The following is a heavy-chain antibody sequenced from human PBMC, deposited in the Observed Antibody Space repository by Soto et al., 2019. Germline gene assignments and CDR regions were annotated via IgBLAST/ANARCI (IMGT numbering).Heavy chain of an antibody. CDR1: GFTFSSYG. D-gene: IGHD3-3*01. J-gene: IGHJ6*02. CDR2: IWYDGSNK. Sequence: GGSLRLSCAASGFTFSSYGMHWVRQAPGKGLEGVAVIWYDGSNKYYADSVKGRFTISRDNSKNTLYLQMNSLRAEDTAVYYCARDLYDFWSGYENLYYYGMDVWGQGTTVTVSS. CDR3: ARDLYDFWSGYENLYYYGMDV. V-gene: IGHV3-33*01.